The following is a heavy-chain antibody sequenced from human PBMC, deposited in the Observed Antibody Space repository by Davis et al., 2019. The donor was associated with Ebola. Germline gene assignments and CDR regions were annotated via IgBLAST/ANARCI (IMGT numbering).Heavy chain of an antibody. CDR3: ARDNVRWSSHEPFDY. Sequence: GESLKISCAASGFTFSSSSMNWVRQAPGKGLELVSYISSGSTTIYYADSVKGRFTISRDNAKNSLYLQMNSLRDEDTAVYYCARDNVRWSSHEPFDYWGQGTLVTVSS. CDR2: ISSGSTTI. CDR1: GFTFSSSS. D-gene: IGHD1-26*01. V-gene: IGHV3-48*02. J-gene: IGHJ4*02.